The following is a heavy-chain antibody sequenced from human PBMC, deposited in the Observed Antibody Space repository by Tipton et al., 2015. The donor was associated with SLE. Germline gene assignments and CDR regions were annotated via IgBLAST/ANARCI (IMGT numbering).Heavy chain of an antibody. CDR1: GFTFSSYA. CDR3: AREAYCSSTSCHRDWFDP. D-gene: IGHD2-2*02. V-gene: IGHV3-23*01. Sequence: SLRLSCAASGFTFSSYAMSWVRQAPGKGLEWVSAISGSGGSTYYADSVKGRFTTSRDNSKNTLYLQMNSLRAEDTAVYYCAREAYCSSTSCHRDWFDPWGQGTLVTVSS. J-gene: IGHJ5*02. CDR2: ISGSGGST.